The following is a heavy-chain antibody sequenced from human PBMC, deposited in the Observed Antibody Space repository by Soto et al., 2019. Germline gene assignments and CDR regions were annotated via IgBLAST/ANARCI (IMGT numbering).Heavy chain of an antibody. CDR3: ARVRMAGDFDI. CDR1: GITVNNNY. V-gene: IGHV3-66*01. J-gene: IGHJ3*02. Sequence: PGGSLRLSCTASGITVNNNYLTWVRQAPGKGLEWVSTIYRDNTTYYADSVKGRFTISRDSAKNTLYLQMNSLRAEDTAVYYCARVRMAGDFDIWGQGTVVTVSS. CDR2: IYRDNTT. D-gene: IGHD6-19*01.